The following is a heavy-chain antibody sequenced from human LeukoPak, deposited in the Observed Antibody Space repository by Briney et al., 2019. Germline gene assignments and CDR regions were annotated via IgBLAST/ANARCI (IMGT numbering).Heavy chain of an antibody. CDR3: ARGELPNWLDP. J-gene: IGHJ5*02. CDR1: GFTFSSYW. D-gene: IGHD1-26*01. Sequence: PGGSLRLSCAASGFTFSSYWMHLVRQAPGKGLVWVSRINSNGSSTSYPDSVKGRFTISRDNAKNTLYLQMNSLRAEDTAVYYCARGELPNWLDPWGQGSLVTVSS. V-gene: IGHV3-74*01. CDR2: INSNGSST.